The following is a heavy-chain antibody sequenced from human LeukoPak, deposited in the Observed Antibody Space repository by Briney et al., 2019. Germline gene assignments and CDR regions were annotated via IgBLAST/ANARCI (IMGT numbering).Heavy chain of an antibody. V-gene: IGHV1-2*02. J-gene: IGHJ3*02. D-gene: IGHD6-19*01. Sequence: GASVKVSCKASGYTFTGYYMHWVRQAPGQGLEWMGWINPNSGGTNYAQKFQGRVTMTRDMSTSTVYMELSSLRSEDTAVYYCARPGGVAVAGTDAFDIWGQGTMVTVSS. CDR3: ARPGGVAVAGTDAFDI. CDR2: INPNSGGT. CDR1: GYTFTGYY.